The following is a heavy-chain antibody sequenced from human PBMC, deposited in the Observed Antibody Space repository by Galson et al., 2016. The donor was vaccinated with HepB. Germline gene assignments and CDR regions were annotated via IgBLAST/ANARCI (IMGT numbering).Heavy chain of an antibody. CDR1: GFTFSTYA. Sequence: SLRLSCAASGFTFSTYAMTWVRQAPGKGLEWVSALSGSGASTYYVDSVKGRFTISRDNSKNTLYLQMNTLRVEDTAVYFCAKSRDWRDAFDIWGQGTMVIVSS. V-gene: IGHV3-23*01. J-gene: IGHJ3*02. D-gene: IGHD3-3*01. CDR3: AKSRDWRDAFDI. CDR2: LSGSGAST.